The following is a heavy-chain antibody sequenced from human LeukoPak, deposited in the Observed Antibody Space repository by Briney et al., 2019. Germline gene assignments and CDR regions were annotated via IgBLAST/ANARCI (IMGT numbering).Heavy chain of an antibody. CDR2: INHSGST. J-gene: IGHJ4*02. V-gene: IGHV4-34*01. D-gene: IGHD3-9*01. Sequence: SETLSLTCAVYGGSFSGYYWSWIRQPPGKGLEWIGEINHSGSTNYNPSLKSRVTISVDTSKNQFSLKLSSVTAADTAVYYCAREGILLTGYTLDYWGQGALVTVSS. CDR3: AREGILLTGYTLDY. CDR1: GGSFSGYY.